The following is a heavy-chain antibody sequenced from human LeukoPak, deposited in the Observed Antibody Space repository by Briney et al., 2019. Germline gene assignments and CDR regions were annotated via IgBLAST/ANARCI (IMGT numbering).Heavy chain of an antibody. CDR1: GYSFTSYW. CDR3: ARPDSSGNYDPDYFDY. V-gene: IGHV5-51*01. D-gene: IGHD3-22*01. Sequence: GESLKISCKGSGYSFTSYWIGWVRQMPGKGLEWMGIIYPGDSDTRYSPSFQGQVTISADKSISTAYLQWSSLKASDTAMYYCARPDSSGNYDPDYFDYWGQGTLVTVSS. J-gene: IGHJ4*02. CDR2: IYPGDSDT.